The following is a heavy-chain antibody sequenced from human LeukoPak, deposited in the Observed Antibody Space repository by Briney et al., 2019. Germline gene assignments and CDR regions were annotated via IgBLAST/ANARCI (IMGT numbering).Heavy chain of an antibody. V-gene: IGHV3-48*03. D-gene: IGHD2-2*01. CDR1: GFTFSSYE. J-gene: IGHJ4*02. CDR3: ARVVGYCSSTSCENDY. Sequence: SGGSLRLSCAASGFTFSSYEMNWVRQAPGKGMEWVSYISSSGSIIYYADSVKGRFTISRDNAKNSVYLQMNSLRAEDTAVYYCARVVGYCSSTSCENDYWGQGTLVTVSS. CDR2: ISSSGSII.